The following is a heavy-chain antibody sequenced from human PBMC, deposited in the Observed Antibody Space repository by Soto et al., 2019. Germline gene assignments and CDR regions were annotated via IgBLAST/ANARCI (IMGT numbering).Heavy chain of an antibody. D-gene: IGHD2-15*01. Sequence: GGSLRLSCAASGFTFSSYGMHWVRQAPGKGLEWVAVISYDGSNKYYADSVKGRFTISRDNSKNTLYLQMNSLRAEDTAVYYCAKDQPNCSGGSCYFDYWGQGTLVTVSS. CDR3: AKDQPNCSGGSCYFDY. J-gene: IGHJ4*02. V-gene: IGHV3-30*18. CDR2: ISYDGSNK. CDR1: GFTFSSYG.